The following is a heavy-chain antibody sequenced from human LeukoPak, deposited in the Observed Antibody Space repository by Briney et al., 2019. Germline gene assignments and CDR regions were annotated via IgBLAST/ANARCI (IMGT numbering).Heavy chain of an antibody. V-gene: IGHV1-18*01. J-gene: IGHJ4*02. CDR2: ISVYNGNT. CDR1: GYTFTSYG. D-gene: IGHD5-18*01. CDR3: ARGPIQLWYLRKEKQRKYFDY. Sequence: ASVKVSCKASGYTFTSYGISWVRQAPGQGLEWMGWISVYNGNTNYAQKLQGRVTMTTDTSTSSAYMELRSLRSEDTAVYYCARGPIQLWYLRKEKQRKYFDYWGQGTLVTVSS.